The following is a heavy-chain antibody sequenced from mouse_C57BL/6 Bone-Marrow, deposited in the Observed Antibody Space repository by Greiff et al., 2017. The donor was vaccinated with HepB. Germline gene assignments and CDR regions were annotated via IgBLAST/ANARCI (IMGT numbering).Heavy chain of an antibody. CDR3: ARGGFYDGYYEFAY. D-gene: IGHD2-3*01. CDR2: IYPGDGDT. J-gene: IGHJ3*01. CDR1: GYAFSSYW. V-gene: IGHV1-80*01. Sequence: QVQLQQSGAELVKPGASVKISCKASGYAFSSYWMNWVKQRPGKGLEWIGQIYPGDGDTNYNGKFKGKATLTADKSSSTAYMPLSSLTSEDSAVYFCARGGFYDGYYEFAYWGQGTLVTVSA.